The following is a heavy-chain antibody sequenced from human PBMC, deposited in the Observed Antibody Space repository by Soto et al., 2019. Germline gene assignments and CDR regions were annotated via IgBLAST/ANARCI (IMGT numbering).Heavy chain of an antibody. CDR1: GGSISSGGYY. J-gene: IGHJ5*02. D-gene: IGHD6-25*01. Sequence: QVQLQESGPGLVKPSQTLSLTCTVSGGSISSGGYYWSWIRQHPGKGLEWIGYIYYIGITYYNPSLKIRVTISVDTSKNQFSLKLRSVTAADTAVYYCAREAAGIRNWFDPWGQGTLVTVSS. V-gene: IGHV4-31*03. CDR3: AREAAGIRNWFDP. CDR2: IYYIGIT.